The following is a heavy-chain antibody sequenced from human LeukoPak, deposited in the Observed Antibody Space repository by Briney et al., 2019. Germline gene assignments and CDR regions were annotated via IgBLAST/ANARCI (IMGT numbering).Heavy chain of an antibody. Sequence: KTSETLSLTCTVSGGSISSSSYYWGWIRQPPGKGLEWIGSIYYSGSTYYNPSLKSRVTISVDTSKNQFSLKLSSVTAADTAVYYCARPHCTNGVCPLGAFDIWGQGTMVTVSS. CDR1: GGSISSSSYY. J-gene: IGHJ3*02. D-gene: IGHD2-8*01. CDR3: ARPHCTNGVCPLGAFDI. CDR2: IYYSGST. V-gene: IGHV4-39*01.